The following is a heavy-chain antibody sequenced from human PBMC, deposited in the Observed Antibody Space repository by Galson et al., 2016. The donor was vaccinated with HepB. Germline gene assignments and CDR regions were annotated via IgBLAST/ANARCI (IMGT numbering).Heavy chain of an antibody. D-gene: IGHD5-24*01. J-gene: IGHJ4*02. V-gene: IGHV4-38-2*02. CDR2: FYRSETT. Sequence: SETLSLTCAVSGYSISSGYYWGWIRQSPGKGLEWIASFYRSETTYYAPSLKSRVTISVDTSKNQFSLKLSSVTAADTAVYYCAREGDGYIIDHWGQGTLVTVSS. CDR1: GYSISSGYY. CDR3: AREGDGYIIDH.